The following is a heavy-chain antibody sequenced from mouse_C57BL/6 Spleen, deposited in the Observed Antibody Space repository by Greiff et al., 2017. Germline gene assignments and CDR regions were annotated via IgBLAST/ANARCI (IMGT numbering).Heavy chain of an antibody. CDR3: ARQTDYDGPWFAY. CDR2: IDPSDSET. Sequence: QVQLQQPGAELVRPGSSVKLSCKASGYTFTSYWMHWVQQRPIQGLEWIGNIDPSDSETHYNQTFKDKATLHVDKSSSTAYMRLGSLTSEDSAVYYCARQTDYDGPWFAYWGQGTLVTVSA. V-gene: IGHV1-52*01. D-gene: IGHD2-4*01. J-gene: IGHJ3*01. CDR1: GYTFTSYW.